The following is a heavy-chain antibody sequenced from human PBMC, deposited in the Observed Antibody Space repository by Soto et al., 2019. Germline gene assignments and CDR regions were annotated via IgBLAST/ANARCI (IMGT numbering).Heavy chain of an antibody. D-gene: IGHD6-13*01. Sequence: LETLSHTCTVSGGSSSSYYWIWIRQPPGKGLEWIGYIYFSGGTNYNPSLKSRVTISVDTSKNQFSLKLSSVTAADTAVYYCARESRSWYGSIWDYWGQGTLVTVSS. CDR3: ARESRSWYGSIWDY. J-gene: IGHJ4*02. CDR1: GGSSSSYY. CDR2: IYFSGGT. V-gene: IGHV4-59*12.